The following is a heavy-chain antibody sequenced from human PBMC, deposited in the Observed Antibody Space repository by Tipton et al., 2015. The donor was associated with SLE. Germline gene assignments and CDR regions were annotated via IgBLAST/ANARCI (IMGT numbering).Heavy chain of an antibody. CDR2: IYYMGTT. Sequence: TLSLTCTVSGGSISSRSYYWGWIRQPPGKGLEYIGSIYYMGTTYYNPSPKSRITISADTSKNQFSLKLTSVTAADTAVYYCAREGFTIFGVATPPQFDPWGQGTLVTVSS. V-gene: IGHV4-39*07. D-gene: IGHD3-3*01. CDR3: AREGFTIFGVATPPQFDP. J-gene: IGHJ5*02. CDR1: GGSISSRSYY.